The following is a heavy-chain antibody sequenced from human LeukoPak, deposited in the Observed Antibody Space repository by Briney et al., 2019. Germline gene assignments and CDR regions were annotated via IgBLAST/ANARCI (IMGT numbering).Heavy chain of an antibody. CDR2: ISYSGST. CDR1: GGSINTYY. Sequence: SETLSLTCTVSGGSINTYYWSWIRQPAGKGLEWIGYISYSGSTSYNPSLKSRVTITVDTSKNQFSLKLSSVTAADTAVYYCAREGYDSNIYYKADYWGQGTLVTVCS. D-gene: IGHD3-22*01. V-gene: IGHV4-59*01. CDR3: AREGYDSNIYYKADY. J-gene: IGHJ4*02.